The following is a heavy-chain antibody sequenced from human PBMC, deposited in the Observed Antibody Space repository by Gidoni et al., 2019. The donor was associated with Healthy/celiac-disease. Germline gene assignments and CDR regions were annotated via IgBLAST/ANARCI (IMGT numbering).Heavy chain of an antibody. CDR3: ARTPVWGSYRYTRRPPDY. D-gene: IGHD3-16*02. CDR2: INHSGST. V-gene: IGHV4-34*01. Sequence: QVQLQQWGAGLLKPSETLSLTCAVYGGSFSGYYWSWTRQPPGKGLEWIGEINHSGSTNYNPSLKSRVTISVDTFKNQFSLKLSSVTAADTAVYYCARTPVWGSYRYTRRPPDYWGQGTLVTVSS. J-gene: IGHJ4*02. CDR1: GGSFSGYY.